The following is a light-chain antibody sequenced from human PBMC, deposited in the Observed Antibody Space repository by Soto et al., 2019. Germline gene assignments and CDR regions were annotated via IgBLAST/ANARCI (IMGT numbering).Light chain of an antibody. CDR2: AAS. CDR3: QQYNDYIT. CDR1: QSISTW. Sequence: DTQMTQSPSTLSASIGDRVTITCRASQSISTWLAWYQQKPGKAPKLLIYAASTLGNGVPTRFSGTGSETEFTLTVSSLQPDDSATDYCQQYNDYITFGQGTRLEIK. V-gene: IGKV1-5*01. J-gene: IGKJ5*01.